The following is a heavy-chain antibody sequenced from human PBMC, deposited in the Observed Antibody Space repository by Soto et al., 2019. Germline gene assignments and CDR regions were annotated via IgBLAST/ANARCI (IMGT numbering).Heavy chain of an antibody. CDR2: MSSDGTTI. CDR3: ARAGFHVGLDV. D-gene: IGHD3-9*01. CDR1: AFTFSDFA. V-gene: IGHV3-30-3*01. J-gene: IGHJ6*02. Sequence: QVQLLESGGGVVQPGRSLRLSCAASAFTFSDFAMHWVRQAPGKGLEWMAVMSSDGTTIYYAGSVKGRFTISRDNFKRTLYLQMNSLRPDDTAVYYCARAGFHVGLDVWGLGTTVTVS.